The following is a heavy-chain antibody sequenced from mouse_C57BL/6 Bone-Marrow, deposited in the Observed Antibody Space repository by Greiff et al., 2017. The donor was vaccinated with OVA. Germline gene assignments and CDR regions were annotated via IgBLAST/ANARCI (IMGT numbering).Heavy chain of an antibody. CDR1: GFTFTDYY. D-gene: IGHD1-1*01. CDR3: ARSDYYGSSYDFDY. J-gene: IGHJ2*01. Sequence: DVMLVESGGGLVQPGGSLSLSCAASGFTFTDYYMSWVRQPPGKALEWLGFIRNKANGYTTEYSASGKGRFTISRDTSQSILYLQMNALSAEDSATYYCARSDYYGSSYDFDYWGQGTTLTVSS. CDR2: IRNKANGYTT. V-gene: IGHV7-3*01.